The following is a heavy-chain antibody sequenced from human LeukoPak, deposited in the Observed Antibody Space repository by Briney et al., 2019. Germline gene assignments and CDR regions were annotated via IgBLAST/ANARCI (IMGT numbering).Heavy chain of an antibody. V-gene: IGHV3-21*01. Sequence: GGSLRLSCAASGFTFSSYSMNWVRQAPGKGLEWVSSISSSSSYIYYADSVKGRFTISRDNAKNSLYLQMNSLRAEDTAVYYCARDIDYYDSSGDLDEPAYYYYYYMDVWGKGTTVTISS. D-gene: IGHD3-22*01. J-gene: IGHJ6*03. CDR3: ARDIDYYDSSGDLDEPAYYYYYYMDV. CDR2: ISSSSSYI. CDR1: GFTFSSYS.